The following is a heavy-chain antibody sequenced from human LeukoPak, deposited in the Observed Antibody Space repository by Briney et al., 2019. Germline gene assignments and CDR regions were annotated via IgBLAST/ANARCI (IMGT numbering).Heavy chain of an antibody. J-gene: IGHJ4*02. D-gene: IGHD3-10*01. CDR1: GGSISSYY. CDR3: ARVKELLWFGELSPAYFDY. Sequence: PSETLSLTCTVSGGSISSYYWSWIRQPPGKGLEWIGYIYYSGSTNYNPSLKSRVTISVDTSKNQFSLELSSVTAADTAVYYCARVKELLWFGELSPAYFDYWGQGTLVTVSS. V-gene: IGHV4-59*01. CDR2: IYYSGST.